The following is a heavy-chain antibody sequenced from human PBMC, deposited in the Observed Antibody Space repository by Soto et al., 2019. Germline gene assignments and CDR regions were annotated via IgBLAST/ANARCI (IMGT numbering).Heavy chain of an antibody. CDR2: ISSNGGST. J-gene: IGHJ3*02. V-gene: IGHV3-64*02. Sequence: ESGEGLVQPGGSLRLSCAASGFTFSSYAMHWVRQAPGKGLEYVSAISSNGGSTYYADSVKGRFTISRDNSKNTLYLQMGSLRAEDMAVYYCARSGIVGAPRAFDIWGQGTMVTVSS. D-gene: IGHD1-26*01. CDR1: GFTFSSYA. CDR3: ARSGIVGAPRAFDI.